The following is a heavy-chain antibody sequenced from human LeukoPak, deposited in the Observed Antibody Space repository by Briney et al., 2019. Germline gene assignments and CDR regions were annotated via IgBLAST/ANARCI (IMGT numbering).Heavy chain of an antibody. D-gene: IGHD1-14*01. V-gene: IGHV4-31*03. CDR3: VRQTITANWFDP. Sequence: SETLSLTCTVSGGSISSGGYYWSWIRQHPGKGLEWIGYIYYSGSTYYNPSLKSRVTISVDTSKNQFSLKLSSVTAADTAVYYCVRQTITANWFDPWGQGTLVTVSS. CDR1: GGSISSGGYY. CDR2: IYYSGST. J-gene: IGHJ5*02.